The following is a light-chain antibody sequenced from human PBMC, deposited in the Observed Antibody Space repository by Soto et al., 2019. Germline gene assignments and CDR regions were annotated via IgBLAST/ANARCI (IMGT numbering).Light chain of an antibody. V-gene: IGKV3-20*01. J-gene: IGKJ5*01. Sequence: EIVLTQSPGTLSLSPGERATLSCRTSQSVRSSHLAWYQQKPGQAPRLLIYGASSRATGIPDRFSGSGSGTDFTLTISRLEPEDCATYYCQQTYATPITFGQGTRLEIK. CDR3: QQTYATPIT. CDR1: QSVRSSH. CDR2: GAS.